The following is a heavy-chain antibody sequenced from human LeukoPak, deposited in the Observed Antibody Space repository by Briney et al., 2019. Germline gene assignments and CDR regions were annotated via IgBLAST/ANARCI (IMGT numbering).Heavy chain of an antibody. CDR2: IFYSGRT. J-gene: IGHJ4*02. Sequence: PSETLPLTCTVSGDSISSSSYYWGWIRQPPGKGLMWIGSIFYSGRTYYNPSLKSRVTISVDTSKNQFSLKLSSVTAADTAVYYCARIDDYRDDVLDYWGQGTLVTVSS. D-gene: IGHD4-17*01. CDR3: ARIDDYRDDVLDY. CDR1: GDSISSSSYY. V-gene: IGHV4-39*01.